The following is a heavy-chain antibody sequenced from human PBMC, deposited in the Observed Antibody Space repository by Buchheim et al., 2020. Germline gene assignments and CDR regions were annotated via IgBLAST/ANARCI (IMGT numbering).Heavy chain of an antibody. V-gene: IGHV3-33*01. D-gene: IGHD3-3*01. J-gene: IGHJ6*02. CDR1: GFTFSSYG. Sequence: QVQLVESGGGVVQPGRSLRLSCAASGFTFSSYGMHWVRQAPGKGLEWVAVIWYDGSNKYYADSVKGRFTISRDNSKNTPYLKMNSLRAEDTAVYYCARDGYYDFWSGYYASYYYYYYGMDVWGQGTT. CDR2: IWYDGSNK. CDR3: ARDGYYDFWSGYYASYYYYYYGMDV.